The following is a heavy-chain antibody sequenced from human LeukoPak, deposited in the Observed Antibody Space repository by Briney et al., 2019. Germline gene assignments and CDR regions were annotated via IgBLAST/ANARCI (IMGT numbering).Heavy chain of an antibody. CDR3: ARAVEDPEYYDILTGYPWSWFDP. D-gene: IGHD3-9*01. Sequence: SETLSLTCTVSGGSISSYYWSWIRQPPGKGLEWVGYIYYSGSTNYNPSLKSRVTTSVDTSKNQFSLKLSSVTAADTAVYYCARAVEDPEYYDILTGYPWSWFDPWGQGTLVTVSS. CDR2: IYYSGST. CDR1: GGSISSYY. J-gene: IGHJ5*02. V-gene: IGHV4-59*01.